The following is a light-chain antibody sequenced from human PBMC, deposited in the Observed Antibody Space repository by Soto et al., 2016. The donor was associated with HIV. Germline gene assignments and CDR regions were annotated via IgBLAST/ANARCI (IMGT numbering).Light chain of an antibody. J-gene: IGKJ1*01. Sequence: DIQMTQSPPLLSASIGDRINITCRASQSVARWLAWYQQRPGKAPKLLIYKTSMLESGVPSRFSGSGSGTDFTLTIGGLQPGDSATYVCQQYHDYATFGQGTKVEIK. CDR2: KTS. CDR3: QQYHDYAT. V-gene: IGKV1-5*03. CDR1: QSVARW.